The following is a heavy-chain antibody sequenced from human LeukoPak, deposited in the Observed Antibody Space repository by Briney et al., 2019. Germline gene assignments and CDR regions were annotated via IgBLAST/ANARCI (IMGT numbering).Heavy chain of an antibody. CDR3: AREWRGPRIFFVGFDI. CDR1: GFIFSNYA. J-gene: IGHJ3*02. CDR2: ISYDGGNK. V-gene: IGHV3-30-3*01. D-gene: IGHD3-9*01. Sequence: GGSLRLSCAASGFIFSNYAMHWVRQAPGKGLEWVATISYDGGNKYYADSVKGRFTISRDNSKNTLYLQMNSLRAEDTAVYYCAREWRGPRIFFVGFDIWGQGTMVTVSS.